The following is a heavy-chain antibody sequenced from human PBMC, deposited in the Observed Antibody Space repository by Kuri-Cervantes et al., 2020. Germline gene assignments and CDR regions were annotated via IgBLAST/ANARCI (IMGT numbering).Heavy chain of an antibody. CDR2: ISGSGGST. Sequence: ETLSLTCAASGFTFSSYAMSWVRQAPGKGLEWVSAISGSGGSTYYADSVKGRFTISRDNARNSLYLQMNSLRAEDTAVYYCARDRAYWVVNGMDVWGQGTTVTVSS. J-gene: IGHJ6*02. D-gene: IGHD2-8*02. CDR1: GFTFSSYA. V-gene: IGHV3-23*01. CDR3: ARDRAYWVVNGMDV.